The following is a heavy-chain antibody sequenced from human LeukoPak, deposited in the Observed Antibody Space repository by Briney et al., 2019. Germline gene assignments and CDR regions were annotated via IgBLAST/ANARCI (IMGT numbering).Heavy chain of an antibody. D-gene: IGHD1-7*01. Sequence: GGSLRLSCAVSGFRFSSQWMSWVRQAPGRGLEWVATINSDGSAKYHVDSVKGRFTISRDNAKNLVYLQMSSLRAEDTAVYYCADLGTSDCGQGTLVTVSS. CDR3: ADLGTSD. J-gene: IGHJ4*02. V-gene: IGHV3-7*01. CDR2: INSDGSAK. CDR1: GFRFSSQW.